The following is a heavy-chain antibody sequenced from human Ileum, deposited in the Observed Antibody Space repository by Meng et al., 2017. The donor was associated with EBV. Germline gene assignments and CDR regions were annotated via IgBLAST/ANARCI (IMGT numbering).Heavy chain of an antibody. V-gene: IGHV4-34*01. Sequence: VQQQGWGAGLFKPSVTLSPTFAVYGGSFSGYYWSWIRQPPGKGLEWIGEINHSGSTNSNPSLKSRVTISVDTYKNQFSLKLSSVTAADTAVYYCARGNKVSDRGFDYWGQGTLVTVSS. CDR1: GGSFSGYY. CDR2: INHSGST. CDR3: ARGNKVSDRGFDY. D-gene: IGHD3-10*01. J-gene: IGHJ4*02.